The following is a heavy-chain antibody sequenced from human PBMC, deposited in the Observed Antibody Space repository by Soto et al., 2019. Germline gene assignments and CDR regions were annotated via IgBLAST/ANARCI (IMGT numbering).Heavy chain of an antibody. CDR1: GGSISGSSFF. V-gene: IGHV4-39*01. CDR2: IYYSGST. J-gene: IGHJ3*02. Sequence: SETLSLTCTVSGGSISGSSFFWGWIRQPPGKGLEWIGSIYYSGSTYYNPSLKSRVTISVDTSKNQFSLKLKSVTAADTAVYYCARPKVVATSDAFDIWGQGTMVTVSS. CDR3: ARPKVVATSDAFDI. D-gene: IGHD5-12*01.